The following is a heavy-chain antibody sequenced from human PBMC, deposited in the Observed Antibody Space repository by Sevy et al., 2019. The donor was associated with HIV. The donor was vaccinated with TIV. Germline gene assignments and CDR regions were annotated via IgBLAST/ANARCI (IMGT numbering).Heavy chain of an antibody. CDR2: ISSSSSTI. Sequence: GGSLRLSCAASGFTFSSYGMNWVRQAPGKGLEWVSYISSSSSTIYYADSVKGRFTISRDNAKNSLYLQMNSLRDEDTAVYYCARDLFRSIVPDAFDIWGQGTMVTVSS. D-gene: IGHD2-2*01. V-gene: IGHV3-48*02. J-gene: IGHJ3*02. CDR1: GFTFSSYG. CDR3: ARDLFRSIVPDAFDI.